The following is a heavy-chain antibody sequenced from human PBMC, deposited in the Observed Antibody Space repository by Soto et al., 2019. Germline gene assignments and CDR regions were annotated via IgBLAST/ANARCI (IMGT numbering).Heavy chain of an antibody. CDR1: GGSFSGYY. CDR3: ARGRNGMDV. Sequence: SETLSLTCAVYGGSFSGYYWSWIRQPPGKGLEWIGEINHSGSTNYNPSLKSRVTISVDTSKNQFSLKLSSVAAADTAVYYCARGRNGMDVWGQGTTVTVSS. CDR2: INHSGST. J-gene: IGHJ6*02. V-gene: IGHV4-34*01.